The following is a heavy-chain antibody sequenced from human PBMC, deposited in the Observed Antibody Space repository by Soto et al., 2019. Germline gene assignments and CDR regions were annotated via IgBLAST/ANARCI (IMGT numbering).Heavy chain of an antibody. D-gene: IGHD3-9*01. J-gene: IGHJ4*02. CDR1: GFTFNAYT. CDR2: ISWDGGIT. Sequence: GGSLRLSCAASGFTFNAYTMHWVRQAPGKGLEWVSLISWDGGITYYGDSVKGRFTVSRDNSDNSLYLQMTSLRSDDTAFYYCAKDSYDILTGQKRYFDSWGQGTRVTV. CDR3: AKDSYDILTGQKRYFDS. V-gene: IGHV3-43*01.